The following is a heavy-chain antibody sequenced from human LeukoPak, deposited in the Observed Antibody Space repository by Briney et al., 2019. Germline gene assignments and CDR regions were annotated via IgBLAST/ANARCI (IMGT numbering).Heavy chain of an antibody. J-gene: IGHJ5*02. V-gene: IGHV4-30-2*01. CDR3: ARVGSDWNDVRYNWFDP. CDR2: IFRSGST. Sequence: KPSETLSLTCAVSGGSISSGDYSWSWIRQPPGKGLEWIGYIFRSGSTYYNPSLKSRVTISVDRSKNQFSLKLSSVTAADTAVYYCARVGSDWNDVRYNWFDPWGQGTLVTVSS. CDR1: GGSISSGDYS. D-gene: IGHD1-1*01.